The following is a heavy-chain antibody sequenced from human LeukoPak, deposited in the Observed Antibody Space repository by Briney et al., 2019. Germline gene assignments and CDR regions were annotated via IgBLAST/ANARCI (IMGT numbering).Heavy chain of an antibody. J-gene: IGHJ6*02. CDR1: GGSFSGYY. D-gene: IGHD5-12*01. CDR3: ARPKVATSDYGMDV. Sequence: SETLSLTCAVYGGSFSGYYWSWIRQPPGKGLEWIGEINHSGSTNYNPSLKSRVTISVGTSKNQFSLKLSSVTAADTAVYYCARPKVATSDYGMDVWGQGTTVTVSS. V-gene: IGHV4-34*01. CDR2: INHSGST.